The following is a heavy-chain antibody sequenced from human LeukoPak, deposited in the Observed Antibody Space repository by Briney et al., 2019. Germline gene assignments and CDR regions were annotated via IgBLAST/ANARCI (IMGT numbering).Heavy chain of an antibody. Sequence: PGGSLRLSCAASGFTFSSYGMHWVRQAPGKGLEWVAVISYDGSNKYYADSVKGRFTISRDNAKNSLYLQMNSLRAEDTAVYYCAIYGSGSYPSYWGQGTLVTVSS. V-gene: IGHV3-30*03. D-gene: IGHD3-10*01. CDR2: ISYDGSNK. CDR1: GFTFSSYG. J-gene: IGHJ4*02. CDR3: AIYGSGSYPSY.